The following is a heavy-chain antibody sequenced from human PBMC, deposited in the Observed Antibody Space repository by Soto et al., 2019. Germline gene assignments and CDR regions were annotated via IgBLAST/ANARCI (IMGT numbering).Heavy chain of an antibody. Sequence: SETLSLTCTVSGGSISSGGYYWSRIRQHPGKGLEWIGYIYYSGSTYYNPSLKSRVTIPVDTSKNQFSLKLSSVTAADTAVYYCARAELGGYCSSTSCPPDAFDIWGQGTMVTVSS. CDR1: GGSISSGGYY. V-gene: IGHV4-31*03. CDR2: IYYSGST. J-gene: IGHJ3*02. CDR3: ARAELGGYCSSTSCPPDAFDI. D-gene: IGHD2-2*01.